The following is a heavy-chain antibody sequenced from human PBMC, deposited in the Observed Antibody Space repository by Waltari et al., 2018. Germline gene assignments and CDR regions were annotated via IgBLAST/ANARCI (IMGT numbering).Heavy chain of an antibody. CDR3: VKGNEIDY. V-gene: IGHV3-30*02. J-gene: IGHJ4*02. CDR2: ISYDGSNE. Sequence: QVHLVESGGGVVQPGGSLRLSCAAPGFNFTLFGMHWVGQAPGKGLELVSFISYDGSNENYADSVKGRFTMSRDNSKNMLYVQMNNLRAEDSAVYYCVKGNEIDYWGQGTLVTVSS. CDR1: GFNFTLFG. D-gene: IGHD1-1*01.